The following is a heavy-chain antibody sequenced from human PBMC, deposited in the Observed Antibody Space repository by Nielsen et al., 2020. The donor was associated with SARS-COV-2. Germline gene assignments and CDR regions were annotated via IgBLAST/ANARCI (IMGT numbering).Heavy chain of an antibody. D-gene: IGHD3-22*01. CDR1: GYTFTSYA. CDR2: INAGNGNT. Sequence: ASVKVSCKASGYTFTSYAMHWVRQAPGQRLEWMGWINAGNGNTKYSQKFQGRVTITRDTSASTAYMELSSLRSEDTAVYYCARENYSGYDDPYYDSSGYYYGTPDYWGQGTLVTVSS. J-gene: IGHJ4*02. V-gene: IGHV1-3*01. CDR3: ARENYSGYDDPYYDSSGYYYGTPDY.